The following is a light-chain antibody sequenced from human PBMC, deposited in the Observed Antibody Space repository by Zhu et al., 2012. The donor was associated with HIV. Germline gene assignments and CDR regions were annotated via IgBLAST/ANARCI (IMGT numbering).Light chain of an antibody. CDR1: ESVSSN. V-gene: IGKV3-11*01. J-gene: IGKJ4*01. Sequence: DIVLTQSPVTLSLSPGERATLSCRASESVSSNLAWYQQRPGQAPRLLIYDASIRATGVPARFSGSGSRTDFTLTISSLEPEDSAVYYCQQSSNRPPELIFGGGTKVEIK. CDR2: DAS. CDR3: QQSSNRPPELI.